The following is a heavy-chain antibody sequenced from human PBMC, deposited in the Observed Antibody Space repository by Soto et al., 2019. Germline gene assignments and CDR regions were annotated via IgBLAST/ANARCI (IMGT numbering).Heavy chain of an antibody. CDR1: GFTFSGYY. CDR3: VSETSYHFDN. CDR2: SSSRGDRT. J-gene: IGHJ4*02. Sequence: QVHLVESGGGFVKPGGSLRLSCAASGFTFSGYYMIWIRQAPGKGLECISYSSSRGDRTKYADSVKGRFTISRDNAKKSLYLQMNSLRAEDTSVYYCVSETSYHFDNWGQGTLVTVSS. D-gene: IGHD2-2*01. V-gene: IGHV3-11*05.